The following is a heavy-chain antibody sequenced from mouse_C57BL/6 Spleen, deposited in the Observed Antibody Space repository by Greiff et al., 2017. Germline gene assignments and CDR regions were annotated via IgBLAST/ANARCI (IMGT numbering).Heavy chain of an antibody. Sequence: VQLQQSGAELVRPGTSVKVSCKASGYAFTNYLIEWVKQRPGQGLEWIGVINPGSGGTNYNEKFKGKATLTADKSSSTAYMQLSSLTSEDSAVYFCAREGPHYYGSSYPFAYWGQGTLVTVSA. V-gene: IGHV1-54*01. CDR3: AREGPHYYGSSYPFAY. CDR2: INPGSGGT. J-gene: IGHJ3*01. CDR1: GYAFTNYL. D-gene: IGHD1-1*01.